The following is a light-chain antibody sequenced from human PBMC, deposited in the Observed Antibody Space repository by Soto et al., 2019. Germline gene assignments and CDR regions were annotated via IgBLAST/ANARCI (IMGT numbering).Light chain of an antibody. V-gene: IGLV2-11*01. CDR1: SSDVGGYHY. Sequence: QSALTQPRSVSGSPGQSVTLSCTGTSSDVGGYHYVSWYQHHPGKAPKIIIFDVNQRPSGVPDRFSGSKSGNTASLTISGLQTEDEADYYCCSYAGSDTLVFGGGTKLTVL. CDR3: CSYAGSDTLV. CDR2: DVN. J-gene: IGLJ2*01.